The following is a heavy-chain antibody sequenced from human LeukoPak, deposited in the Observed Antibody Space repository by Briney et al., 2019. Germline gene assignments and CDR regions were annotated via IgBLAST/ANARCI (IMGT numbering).Heavy chain of an antibody. Sequence: GGSLRLSCAASGFTFSNYWMHWVRQAPGKWLVWVSRINSDGINTSYADSVKGRFTISRDNAKNTLNLQMNSLRAEDTAVYYCARDLGQYYDTSDNWFDPWGQGTLVTVYS. D-gene: IGHD3-22*01. V-gene: IGHV3-74*01. CDR2: INSDGINT. CDR3: ARDLGQYYDTSDNWFDP. CDR1: GFTFSNYW. J-gene: IGHJ5*02.